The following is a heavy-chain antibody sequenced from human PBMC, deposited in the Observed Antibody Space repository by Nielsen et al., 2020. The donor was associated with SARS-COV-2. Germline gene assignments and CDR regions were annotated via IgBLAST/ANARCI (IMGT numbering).Heavy chain of an antibody. CDR3: ASTGSTSCYDY. CDR2: ISSSSSYI. CDR1: GLTFSSYA. D-gene: IGHD2-2*01. Sequence: GESLKISCSASGLTFSSYAMSWVRQAPGKGLEWVSSISSSSSYIYYADSVKGRFTISRDNAKNSLYLQMNSLRAEDTAVYYCASTGSTSCYDYWGQGTLVTVSS. V-gene: IGHV3-21*01. J-gene: IGHJ4*02.